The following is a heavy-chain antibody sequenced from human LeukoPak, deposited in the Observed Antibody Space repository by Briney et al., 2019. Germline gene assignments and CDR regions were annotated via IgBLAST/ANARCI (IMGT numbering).Heavy chain of an antibody. D-gene: IGHD2-21*02. CDR1: GFTFSTHD. CDR2: INSRSSTI. CDR3: TSHTGTGDAFRPFHI. V-gene: IGHV3-48*04. Sequence: GGSLRLSCAASGFTFSTHDVNWVRQAPGKGLEWVSFINSRSSTIYYADSVKGRFTISRDNAKNSLYLQMNSLRAEDTAVYYCTSHTGTGDAFRPFHIWGQGTMVTVSS. J-gene: IGHJ3*02.